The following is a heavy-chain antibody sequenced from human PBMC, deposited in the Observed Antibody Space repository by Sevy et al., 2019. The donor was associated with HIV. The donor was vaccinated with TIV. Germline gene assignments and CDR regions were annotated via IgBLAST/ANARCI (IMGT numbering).Heavy chain of an antibody. CDR1: GFTFRTYI. J-gene: IGHJ5*02. Sequence: ASVKVSCKASGFTFRTYIMHWVRQAPGQRPEWMGWIHGGNGNTEYSQKFQGTVTITRDTSASTTYMEVSSLRSEDTAVYYCVRSREPAHYDILTGGWFDPWGQGTLVTVSS. D-gene: IGHD3-9*01. CDR2: IHGGNGNT. V-gene: IGHV1-3*01. CDR3: VRSREPAHYDILTGGWFDP.